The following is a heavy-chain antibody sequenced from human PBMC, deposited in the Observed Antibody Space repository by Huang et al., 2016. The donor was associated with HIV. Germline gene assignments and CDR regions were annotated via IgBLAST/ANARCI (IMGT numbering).Heavy chain of an antibody. CDR3: ARMFWSGYSRFKNWFDP. CDR1: DGSFNSYY. Sequence: QVQLQQWGAGLLKPSETLSLSCVVYDGSFNSYYWSWVRQSPGKGLGWIGEINHGGNTNSNPSFKSRVIMSVDTSKNHFSLNLTSVTAADTAVYYCARMFWSGYSRFKNWFDPWGQGTLVTVSS. J-gene: IGHJ5*02. D-gene: IGHD3-3*01. V-gene: IGHV4-34*01. CDR2: INHGGNT.